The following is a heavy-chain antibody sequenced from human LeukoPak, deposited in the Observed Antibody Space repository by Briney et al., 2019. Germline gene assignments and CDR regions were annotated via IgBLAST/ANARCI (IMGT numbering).Heavy chain of an antibody. CDR1: GFTFSNAW. CDR2: IKSNTDGGTT. CDR3: TRDLAF. Sequence: GGSLRLSCAASGFTFSNAWMAWVRQAPGKGLEWVDRIKSNTDGGTTDHAAPVKGRFTISGDDSKNTLYLHMNSLKIEDTAVYYCTRDLAFWGQGTLVIVSS. V-gene: IGHV3-15*01. J-gene: IGHJ4*02.